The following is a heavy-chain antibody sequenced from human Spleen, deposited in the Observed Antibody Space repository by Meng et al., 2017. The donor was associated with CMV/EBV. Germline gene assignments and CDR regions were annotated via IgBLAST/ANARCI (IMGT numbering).Heavy chain of an antibody. V-gene: IGHV4-4*02. Sequence: GGSISSSNWWSWVRQSPGKGLEWIGEIYHSGSTNYNPSLKSRVSISVDKSKNQFSLRLTSVTAADTAVYYCARTRGITFDYYGMDVWGQGTTVTVSS. CDR3: ARTRGITFDYYGMDV. CDR2: IYHSGST. D-gene: IGHD1-14*01. CDR1: GGSISSSNW. J-gene: IGHJ6*02.